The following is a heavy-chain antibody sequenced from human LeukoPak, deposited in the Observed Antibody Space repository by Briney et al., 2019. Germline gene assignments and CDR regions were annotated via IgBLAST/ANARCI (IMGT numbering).Heavy chain of an antibody. CDR1: GFTFSSYA. Sequence: GGSLRLSCAASGFTFSSYAMHWVRQAPGKGLEWVAVISYDGSNKYYADSVKGRFTISRDNSKNTLYLQMNSLRAEDTAVYYCARVTIFGVVIIPFDYWGQGTLVTVSS. J-gene: IGHJ4*02. CDR2: ISYDGSNK. CDR3: ARVTIFGVVIIPFDY. D-gene: IGHD3-3*01. V-gene: IGHV3-30-3*01.